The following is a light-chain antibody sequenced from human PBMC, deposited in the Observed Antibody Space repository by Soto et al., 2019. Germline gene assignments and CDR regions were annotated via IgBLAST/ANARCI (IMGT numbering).Light chain of an antibody. Sequence: QSALTQPASVSGSPGQSITISCTGTRSDVGGYNYVSWYQQHSGKAPKLMIYDVRNRPSGVSNRFSGSKSGNTASLTISGLQVEDEADYYCNSYTSSSTWVFGGGTQLTVL. CDR2: DVR. J-gene: IGLJ3*02. CDR3: NSYTSSSTWV. V-gene: IGLV2-14*01. CDR1: RSDVGGYNY.